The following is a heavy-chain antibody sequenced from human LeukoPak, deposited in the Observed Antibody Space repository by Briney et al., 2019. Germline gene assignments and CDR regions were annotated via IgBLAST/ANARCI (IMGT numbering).Heavy chain of an antibody. Sequence: SETLSLTCTVSGDSFTSYYWSWIRQPPGKGLEWIGYVYYSGSTNYNPSLKSRVTISVDTSKNQFSLRLSSVTAADTAVYYCARERRDGYKVYFDYWGQGTLVTVSS. V-gene: IGHV4-59*01. J-gene: IGHJ4*02. CDR2: VYYSGST. CDR1: GDSFTSYY. CDR3: ARERRDGYKVYFDY. D-gene: IGHD5-24*01.